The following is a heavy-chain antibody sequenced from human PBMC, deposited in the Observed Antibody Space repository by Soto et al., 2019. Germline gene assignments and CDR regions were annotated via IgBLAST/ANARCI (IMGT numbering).Heavy chain of an antibody. V-gene: IGHV1-8*01. J-gene: IGHJ4*02. CDR2: MNPNSGNT. D-gene: IGHD2-2*01. Sequence: QVQLVQSGAEVKKPGASVKVSCKASGYTFTSYDINWVRQATGQGLEWMGWMNPNSGNTGYAQKFQGRVTMTRNTSISKAYMELSSLRSEDTAVYYCARGDSIVVVPAARGYYYFDYWGQGTLVTVSS. CDR1: GYTFTSYD. CDR3: ARGDSIVVVPAARGYYYFDY.